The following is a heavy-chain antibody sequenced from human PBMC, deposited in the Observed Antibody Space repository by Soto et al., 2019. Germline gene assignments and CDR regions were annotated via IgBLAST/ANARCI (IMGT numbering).Heavy chain of an antibody. D-gene: IGHD6-19*01. CDR2: ISAYNGNT. CDR1: GYTFTSYG. V-gene: IGHV1-18*01. J-gene: IGHJ4*02. CDR3: ARAGRALQQWLAKFDY. Sequence: ASVKVSCKASGYTFTSYGISWVRQAPGQGLEWMGWISAYNGNTNYAQKLQGRVTMTTDTSTSTAYMELRSLRSDDTAVYYCARAGRALQQWLAKFDYWGQGTLVTVSS.